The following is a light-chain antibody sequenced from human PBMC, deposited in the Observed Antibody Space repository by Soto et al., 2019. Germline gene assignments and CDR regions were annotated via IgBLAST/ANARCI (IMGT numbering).Light chain of an antibody. CDR1: QSVSNNY. CDR3: QQYGSSPRT. J-gene: IGKJ1*01. Sequence: EIVLTQSPGTLSLSPGERATLSCRASQSVSNNYLALYQQKPVQAPRLLIYGASSRATGIPDRFSGSWSGTDLTLTISRLEHEDFAVYYCQQYGSSPRTFGQGTKGEIK. CDR2: GAS. V-gene: IGKV3-20*01.